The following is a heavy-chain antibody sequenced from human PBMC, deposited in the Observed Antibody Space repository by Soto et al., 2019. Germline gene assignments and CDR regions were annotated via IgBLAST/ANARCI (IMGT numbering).Heavy chain of an antibody. CDR2: IYTSGST. J-gene: IGHJ4*02. Sequence: PSETLSLTCTVSGGSIRSYYWSWVRQPAGKGLEWIGRIYTSGSTNYNPSLKSRVTMSVDTSKNQFSLKLSSVTAADTAVYYCARGPFVAAAGLDYWGQGTLVTVPQ. CDR3: ARGPFVAAAGLDY. V-gene: IGHV4-4*07. D-gene: IGHD6-13*01. CDR1: GGSIRSYY.